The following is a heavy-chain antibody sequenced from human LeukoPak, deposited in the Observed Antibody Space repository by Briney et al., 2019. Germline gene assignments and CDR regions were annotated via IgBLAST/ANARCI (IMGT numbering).Heavy chain of an antibody. CDR3: ARDPYSGNYGAYYYYYMDV. CDR1: GFTITTYD. CDR2: IGTTGDT. V-gene: IGHV3-13*01. Sequence: GGSLRLSCAASGFTITTYDMHWVRQATGKGLEWVSAIGTTGDTYYPDSVKGRFTISRDNAKNSLYLQMDSLRVEDTAEYYCARDPYSGNYGAYYYYYMDVWGKGTTVTVSS. J-gene: IGHJ6*03. D-gene: IGHD1-26*01.